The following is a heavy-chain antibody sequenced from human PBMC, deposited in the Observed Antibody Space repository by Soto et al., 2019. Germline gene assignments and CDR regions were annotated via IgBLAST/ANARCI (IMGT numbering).Heavy chain of an antibody. CDR1: GFTFISYG. V-gene: IGHV3-33*01. J-gene: IGHJ3*02. CDR3: ARPPTAYGGNDAFDI. CDR2: IWYDGSNK. D-gene: IGHD4-17*01. Sequence: LRLSCAASGFTFISYGIHWVRQAPGKGLEWVAVIWYDGSNKYYADSVKGRFTISRDNSKNTLYLQMNSLRAEDTAVYYCARPPTAYGGNDAFDIWGQGTMVTVSS.